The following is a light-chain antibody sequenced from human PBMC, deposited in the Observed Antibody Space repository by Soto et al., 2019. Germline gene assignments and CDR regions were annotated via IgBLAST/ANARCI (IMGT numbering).Light chain of an antibody. CDR3: QQYNNWPPLT. CDR1: QSVSSN. CDR2: GAS. V-gene: IGKV3-15*01. J-gene: IGKJ5*01. Sequence: EIVMTQSPATLSASPGERATLSCRASQSVSSNLAWYQQKPGQAPRLLIYGASTRATGIPARFSGSGSGTEFTLTIGSLQSEDFAVYYCQQYNNWPPLTFGQGTRLAIK.